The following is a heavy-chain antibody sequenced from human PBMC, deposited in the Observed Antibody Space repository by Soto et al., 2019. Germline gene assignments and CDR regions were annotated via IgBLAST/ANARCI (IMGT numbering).Heavy chain of an antibody. CDR1: GYTFTSYY. V-gene: IGHV1-46*01. D-gene: IGHD3-22*01. CDR2: INPSGGST. J-gene: IGHJ5*02. CDR3: ARDDNYYDSSGYYHGFDP. Sequence: GASVKVSCKASGYTFTSYYMHWVRQAPGQGLEWMGIINPSGGSTSYAQKFQGRVTMTRDTSTSTAYMELSSLRSEDTAVYYCARDDNYYDSSGYYHGFDPWGQGTLVTVSS.